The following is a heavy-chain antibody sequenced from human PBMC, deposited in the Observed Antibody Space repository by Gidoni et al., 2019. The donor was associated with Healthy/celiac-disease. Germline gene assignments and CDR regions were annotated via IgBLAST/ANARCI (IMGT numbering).Heavy chain of an antibody. CDR3: AKDIDELVGFGELVYGMDV. J-gene: IGHJ6*02. V-gene: IGHV3-30*18. Sequence: QVQLVESGGGVVQPGRSLRLSCAASGFTFSSYGMHWVRQAPGKGLEWVAVISYDGSNKYYADSVKGRFTISRDNSKNTLYLQMNSLRAEDTAVYYCAKDIDELVGFGELVYGMDVWGQGTTVTVSS. CDR2: ISYDGSNK. D-gene: IGHD3-10*01. CDR1: GFTFSSYG.